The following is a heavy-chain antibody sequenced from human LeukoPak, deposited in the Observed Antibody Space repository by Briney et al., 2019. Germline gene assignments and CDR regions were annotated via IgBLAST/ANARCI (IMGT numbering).Heavy chain of an antibody. D-gene: IGHD5-18*01. CDR1: GGSFSGYY. J-gene: IGHJ4*02. CDR3: ARYSATQSFDY. V-gene: IGHV4-34*01. Sequence: PSETLSLTCAVYGGSFSGYYWSWIRQPPGKGLEWIGEINHSGSTNYNPSLKSRVTISLDTSKNHFSLKLSSVTAADSAVYYCARYSATQSFDYWGQGTLVTVSS. CDR2: INHSGST.